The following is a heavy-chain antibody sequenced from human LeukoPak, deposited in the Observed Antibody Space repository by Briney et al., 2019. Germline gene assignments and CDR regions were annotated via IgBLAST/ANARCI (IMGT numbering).Heavy chain of an antibody. CDR2: INHSGST. D-gene: IGHD1-26*01. J-gene: IGHJ4*02. CDR3: ARGRGIVGTAASDFDS. CDR1: GGSISSYR. V-gene: IGHV4-34*01. Sequence: SETLSLTCNVSGGSISSYRWNWIRQPPGKGLEWIGEINHSGSTNYNPSLKSRVTISIDTSRNQFSLKLSSVTAADTAVYYCARGRGIVGTAASDFDSWGQGTLVTVSS.